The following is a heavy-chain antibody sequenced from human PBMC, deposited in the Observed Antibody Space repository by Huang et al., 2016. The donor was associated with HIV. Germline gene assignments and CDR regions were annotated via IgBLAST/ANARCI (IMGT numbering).Heavy chain of an antibody. Sequence: QVQLVQSGGEVKQPGASVRVSCKASGYDFGSFGMSWVGQAPGKGLEWLGWNGSDSRETRTAQKFQGRVTMTTDRSATTTYMELRSLRYDDTAVYYCARDTYYTDIWKRNDASFLWGQGTMITVYS. CDR2: NGSDSRET. CDR3: ARDTYYTDIWKRNDASFL. V-gene: IGHV1-18*01. CDR1: GYDFGSFG. D-gene: IGHD3-22*01. J-gene: IGHJ3*01.